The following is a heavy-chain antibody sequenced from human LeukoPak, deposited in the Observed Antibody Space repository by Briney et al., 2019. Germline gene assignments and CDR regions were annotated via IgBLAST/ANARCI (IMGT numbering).Heavy chain of an antibody. Sequence: SETLSLTCTVSDCSISSSSYYWVWIRQPPGKGLEWIGNIYYSGSTYYSPYVKCRVTISVDTSKNQFSLKLSSVTAADTAVYYCARHSGGYYDYWGQGTLVTVSS. CDR2: IYYSGST. D-gene: IGHD3-16*01. CDR1: DCSISSSSYY. J-gene: IGHJ4*02. V-gene: IGHV4-39*01. CDR3: ARHSGGYYDY.